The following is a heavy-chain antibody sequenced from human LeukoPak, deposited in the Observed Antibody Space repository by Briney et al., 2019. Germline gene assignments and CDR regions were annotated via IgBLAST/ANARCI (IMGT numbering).Heavy chain of an antibody. V-gene: IGHV3-30*02. Sequence: GGSLRLSCAASGFTFSSYSMNWVRQAPGKGLEWVAFIRYDGSNKYYADSVKGRFTISRDNSKNTLYLQMNSLRAEDTAVYYCAKGAHSSSWYSYFDYWGQGTLVTVSS. CDR2: IRYDGSNK. J-gene: IGHJ4*02. CDR1: GFTFSSYS. D-gene: IGHD6-13*01. CDR3: AKGAHSSSWYSYFDY.